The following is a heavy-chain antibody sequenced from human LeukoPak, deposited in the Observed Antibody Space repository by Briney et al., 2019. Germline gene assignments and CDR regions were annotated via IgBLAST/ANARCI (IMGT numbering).Heavy chain of an antibody. V-gene: IGHV4-4*07. CDR3: ARGYYYDSSGYYKPYYFDY. CDR1: GGSISSYY. D-gene: IGHD3-22*01. J-gene: IGHJ4*02. Sequence: PSETLSLTCTVSGGSISSYYWSWIRQPAGKGLEWIGRIYTSGSTNYNPSLKSRVTMSVDTSRNQFSLKLSSVTAADTAVYYCARGYYYDSSGYYKPYYFDYWGQGTLVTVSS. CDR2: IYTSGST.